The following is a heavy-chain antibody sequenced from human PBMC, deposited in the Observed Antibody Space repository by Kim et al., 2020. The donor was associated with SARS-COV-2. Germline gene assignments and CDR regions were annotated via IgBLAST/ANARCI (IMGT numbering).Heavy chain of an antibody. J-gene: IGHJ4*02. CDR2: GTT. V-gene: IGHV3-49*02. D-gene: IGHD1-26*01. Sequence: GTTESAASVKGRFTISRADSKSIAYLQMNSLKTEDTAVYYCTLKQWELLDWGQGTLVTVSS. CDR3: TLKQWELLD.